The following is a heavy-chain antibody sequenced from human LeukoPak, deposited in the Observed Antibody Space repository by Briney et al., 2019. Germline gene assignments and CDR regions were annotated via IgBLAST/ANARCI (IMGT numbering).Heavy chain of an antibody. CDR1: GLSFSSYA. J-gene: IGHJ5*01. V-gene: IGHV3-30-3*01. Sequence: PGRSLRLSCAAPGLSFSSYAMNWVRRAPGKGLEWLAVISSDGSNKFYADSVKGRFTVSRDNSKNTLYLQMNSLRVEDTAVYYCARDNDPDYSSSPGWFDSWGQGNLVTVSS. D-gene: IGHD6-6*01. CDR2: ISSDGSNK. CDR3: ARDNDPDYSSSPGWFDS.